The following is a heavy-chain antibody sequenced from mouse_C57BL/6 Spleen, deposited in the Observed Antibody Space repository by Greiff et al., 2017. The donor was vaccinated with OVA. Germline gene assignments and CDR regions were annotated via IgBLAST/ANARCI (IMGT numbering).Heavy chain of an antibody. D-gene: IGHD2-4*01. Sequence: DVKLVESGGGLVQPGGSLSLSCAASGFTFTDYYMSWVRQPPGQALEWLGFIRNKANGYTTEYSVSVKGRFTSSRDNSQSILYLQMNALRAEDSATYYCARIYEYTMDYWGQGTSVTVSS. CDR3: ARIYEYTMDY. CDR1: GFTFTDYY. V-gene: IGHV7-3*01. CDR2: IRNKANGYTT. J-gene: IGHJ4*01.